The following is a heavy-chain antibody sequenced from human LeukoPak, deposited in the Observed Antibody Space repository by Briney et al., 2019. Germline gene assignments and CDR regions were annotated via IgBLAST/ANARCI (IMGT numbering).Heavy chain of an antibody. CDR1: GGSISSYY. CDR2: IYTSGST. D-gene: IGHD5-12*01. V-gene: IGHV4-4*09. CDR3: ARHVNSGYDDYNWFDP. Sequence: PSETLSLTCTVSGGSISSYYWGWIRQPPGKGLEWIGYIYTSGSTNYNPSLKSRVTISVDTSKNQFSLKLSSVTAADTAVYYCARHVNSGYDDYNWFDPWGQGTLVTVSS. J-gene: IGHJ5*02.